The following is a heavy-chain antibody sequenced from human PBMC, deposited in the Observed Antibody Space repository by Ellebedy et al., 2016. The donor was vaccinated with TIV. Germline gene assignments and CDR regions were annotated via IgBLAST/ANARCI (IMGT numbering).Heavy chain of an antibody. CDR3: ARDPDYGDY. CDR2: INHSGST. J-gene: IGHJ4*02. CDR1: GGSISSSSYY. Sequence: MPSETLSLTCTVSGGSISSSSYYWSWIRQPPGKGLEWIGEINHSGSTNYNPSLKSRVTISVDTSKNQFSLKLSSVTAADTAVYYCARDPDYGDYWGQGTLVTVSS. V-gene: IGHV4-39*07.